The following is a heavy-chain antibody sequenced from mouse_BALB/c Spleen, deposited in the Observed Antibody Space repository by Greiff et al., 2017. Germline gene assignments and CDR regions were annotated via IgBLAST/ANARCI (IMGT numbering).Heavy chain of an antibody. CDR2: INPYNGGT. CDR1: GYSFTGYT. V-gene: IGHV1-18*01. Sequence: VQLQQSGPELVKPGASMQISCKASGYSFTGYTMNWVKQSHGKNLEWIGLINPYNGGTSYNQKFKGKATLTVDKSSSTAYMELLSLTSEDSAVYYCARGPLMSLYAMDYWGQGTSVTVSA. D-gene: IGHD2-3*01. CDR3: ARGPLMSLYAMDY. J-gene: IGHJ4*01.